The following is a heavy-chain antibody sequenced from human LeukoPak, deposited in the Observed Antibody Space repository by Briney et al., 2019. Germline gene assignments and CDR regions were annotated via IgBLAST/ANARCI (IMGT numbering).Heavy chain of an antibody. V-gene: IGHV4-59*08. CDR2: IYYSGST. D-gene: IGHD1-26*01. CDR3: ARHGAETVGATDYFDY. J-gene: IGHJ4*02. CDR1: GGSISSYY. Sequence: PSETLSLTCTVSGGSISSYYWSWIRQPPGKGLEWIGYIYYSGSTNYNPSLKSRVTISVDTSKNQFSLKLSSVTAADTAVYYCARHGAETVGATDYFDYWGQGTLVTVSS.